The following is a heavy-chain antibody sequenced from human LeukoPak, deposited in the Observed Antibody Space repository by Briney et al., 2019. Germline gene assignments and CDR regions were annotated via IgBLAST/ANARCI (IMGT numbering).Heavy chain of an antibody. CDR3: ARQKGVAASNAFDI. CDR2: IYPGDSDT. D-gene: IGHD6-19*01. J-gene: IGHJ3*02. CDR1: GCSFTSCW. V-gene: IGHV5-51*01. Sequence: GEAPMILCYGSGCSFTSCWIGWVRQMPGKGLGWMGIIYPGDSDTRYCPSFRGKVTIISDNTINNAFPQWSSLKASDTAMYYCARQKGVAASNAFDIWGQGTMVTVSS.